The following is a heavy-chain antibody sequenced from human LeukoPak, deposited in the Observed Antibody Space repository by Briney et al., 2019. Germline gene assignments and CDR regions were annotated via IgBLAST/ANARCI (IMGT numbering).Heavy chain of an antibody. CDR1: GYTFTGCY. D-gene: IGHD6-19*01. Sequence: GASVEVSCKASGYTFTGCYMHWVRQAPGQGLEWMGWINPNSGGTNYAQKFQGRVTMTRDTSISTAYMELSRLRSDDTAVYYCARDPSGWLSFDYWGQGTLVTVSS. CDR2: INPNSGGT. J-gene: IGHJ4*02. V-gene: IGHV1-2*02. CDR3: ARDPSGWLSFDY.